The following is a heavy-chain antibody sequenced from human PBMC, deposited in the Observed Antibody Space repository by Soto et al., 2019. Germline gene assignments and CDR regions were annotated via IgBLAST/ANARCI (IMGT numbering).Heavy chain of an antibody. CDR2: IYPGDSDT. Sequence: GESLKISCKGSGYSFTSYWIGWVRQMPGKGLEWMGIIYPGDSDTRYSPSFQGQVTISADKSISTAYLQWSSLKASDTAMYYCARRYCSGGSCHDWIDPWGQGTLVTVSS. CDR1: GYSFTSYW. D-gene: IGHD2-15*01. V-gene: IGHV5-51*01. CDR3: ARRYCSGGSCHDWIDP. J-gene: IGHJ5*02.